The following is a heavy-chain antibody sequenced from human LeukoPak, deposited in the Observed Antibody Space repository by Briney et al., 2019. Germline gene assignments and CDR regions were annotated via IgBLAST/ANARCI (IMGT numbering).Heavy chain of an antibody. CDR3: ARYADGAYYFDY. V-gene: IGHV5-51*01. CDR1: GYIFPNYW. Sequence: GESLKISCEGSGYIFPNYWIGWVRQPPGKGLEWIGLIYPGDSRTRYSPSFQGQVTISADTSISTAYLQWRSLGASDTAMYYCARYADGAYYFDYWGPGTLVTVSS. J-gene: IGHJ4*02. D-gene: IGHD2-8*01. CDR2: IYPGDSRT.